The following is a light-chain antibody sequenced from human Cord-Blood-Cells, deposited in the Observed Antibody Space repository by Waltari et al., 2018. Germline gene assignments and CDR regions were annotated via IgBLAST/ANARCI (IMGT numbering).Light chain of an antibody. J-gene: IGKJ1*01. CDR2: GAS. CDR3: QQYGSSPRT. CDR1: QSVSSSY. V-gene: IGKV3-20*01. Sequence: EIVLTQSPGTLSLSPGERATLSCRASQSVSSSYLAWYQQKPGQAPRLLIYGASSRATGIPDRFSGSGSGTDFTLTIHRLEPEDFAVYYCQQYGSSPRTFGQGTKVEIK.